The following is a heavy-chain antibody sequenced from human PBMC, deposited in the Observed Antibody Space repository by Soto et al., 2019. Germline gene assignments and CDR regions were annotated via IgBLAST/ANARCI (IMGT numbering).Heavy chain of an antibody. J-gene: IGHJ6*03. CDR2: INESGST. CDR3: ARGLILWYGELPRRGDDYYYMDV. Sequence: QVQLQQWGAGLLKPSETLSLTCAVYGGSFSGYYWSWIRQPPGKGLGWIGEINESGSTKYNPSLKRRVTISADTTKNQFSLKLSSVTAADKAVYYCARGLILWYGELPRRGDDYYYMDVWGKGTTVTVSS. D-gene: IGHD3-10*01. CDR1: GGSFSGYY. V-gene: IGHV4-34*01.